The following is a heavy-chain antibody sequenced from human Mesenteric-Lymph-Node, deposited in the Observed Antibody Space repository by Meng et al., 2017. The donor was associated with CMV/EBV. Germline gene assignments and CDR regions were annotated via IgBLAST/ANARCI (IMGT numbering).Heavy chain of an antibody. Sequence: SETLSLTCTVSGASIRGYYWSWIRQPPGKGLEWIGYIFYSGSTDYYPSLKSRVTISVDTSKTQFSLKLNSVTAADTAVYYCARVPGNSGLYYRSYFDYWGQGKMVTVSS. J-gene: IGHJ4*02. D-gene: IGHD1-26*01. CDR2: IFYSGST. CDR1: GASIRGYY. CDR3: ARVPGNSGLYYRSYFDY. V-gene: IGHV4-59*08.